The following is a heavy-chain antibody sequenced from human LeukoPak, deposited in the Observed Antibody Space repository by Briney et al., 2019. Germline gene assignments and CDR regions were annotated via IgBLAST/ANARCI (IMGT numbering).Heavy chain of an antibody. D-gene: IGHD3-10*01. J-gene: IGHJ6*03. CDR3: AREPPRSYYYGSGFMDV. CDR1: GYTFTGYY. V-gene: IGHV1-2*02. CDR2: INPNNGGT. Sequence: ASVKVSCKASGYTFTGYYMHWVRQAPGQGLEWMGWINPNNGGTNYAQKFQGRVTLTRDTPISTAYMELRSLRSDDTAVYYCAREPPRSYYYGSGFMDVWGKGTTVTVSS.